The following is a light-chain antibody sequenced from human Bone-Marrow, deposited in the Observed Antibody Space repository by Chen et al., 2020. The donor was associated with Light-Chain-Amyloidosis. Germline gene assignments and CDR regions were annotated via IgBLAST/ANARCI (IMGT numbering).Light chain of an antibody. Sequence: DIVITQSPDSLAVSLGERATINCKSSQSVFYSPNRKNYVAWYQQKRGQPPRLLIYWASTQESGVPDRYSCSGSGTDFTLTIRNLQAEDVEIYYCRSYYSIPRTFGQGTTVDI. CDR3: RSYYSIPRT. CDR2: WAS. J-gene: IGKJ1*01. CDR1: QSVFYSPNRKNY. V-gene: IGKV4-1*01.